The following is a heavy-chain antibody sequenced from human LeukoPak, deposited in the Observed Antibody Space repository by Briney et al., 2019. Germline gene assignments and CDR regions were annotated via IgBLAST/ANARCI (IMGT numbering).Heavy chain of an antibody. CDR2: IAGTGGST. CDR3: AKAFRIVGIGNPDDVFDI. CDR1: GFTFSSYA. J-gene: IGHJ3*02. D-gene: IGHD1-26*01. V-gene: IGHV3-23*01. Sequence: PGGSLRLSCAASGFTFSSYAMNWVRQAPGKGLEWVSSIAGTGGSTYYADSVKGRFTLSRDNSENTLYLQLSSLRAEDSAMYYCAKAFRIVGIGNPDDVFDIWGQGTVVTVST.